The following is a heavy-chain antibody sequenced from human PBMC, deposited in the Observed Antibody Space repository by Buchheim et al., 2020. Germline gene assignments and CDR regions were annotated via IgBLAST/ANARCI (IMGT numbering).Heavy chain of an antibody. J-gene: IGHJ4*02. CDR2: ISYDGSNK. D-gene: IGHD5-24*01. Sequence: QVQLVESGGGVVQPGRSLRLSCAASGFTFSSYAMHWVRQAPGKGLEWVAVISYDGSNKYYADSVKGRFTISRDNSQNTLYLQMNSLRAEDTAVYYCAREGILRRFDYWGQGTL. CDR3: AREGILRRFDY. CDR1: GFTFSSYA. V-gene: IGHV3-30*04.